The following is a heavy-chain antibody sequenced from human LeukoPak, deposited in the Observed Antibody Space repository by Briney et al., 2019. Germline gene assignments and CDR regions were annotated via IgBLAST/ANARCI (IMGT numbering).Heavy chain of an antibody. Sequence: SETLSLTCTVSGGSISSGDYYWSWIRQPPGKGLEWIGYIYYSGSTYYNPSLKSRVTISVDTSKNQFSLKLSPVTAADTAVYYCAREAPRNDYGDYVDYYGMDVWGQGTTVTVSS. V-gene: IGHV4-30-4*01. J-gene: IGHJ6*02. CDR1: GGSISSGDYY. CDR2: IYYSGST. CDR3: AREAPRNDYGDYVDYYGMDV. D-gene: IGHD4-17*01.